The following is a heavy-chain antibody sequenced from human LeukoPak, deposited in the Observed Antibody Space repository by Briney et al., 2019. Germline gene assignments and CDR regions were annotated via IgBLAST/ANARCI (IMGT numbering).Heavy chain of an antibody. D-gene: IGHD3-3*01. CDR1: GFTLINYG. CDR2: VRYDGSDN. Sequence: GGSLRLSCAASGFTLINYGMHWVRQAPGKGLKWVAFVRYDGSDNNYADSVKGRFTIYRDNSKNTLHLQMNSLRAEDTAVYYCAKRRTIFGVVIIDAFDIWGQGTMVTVSS. V-gene: IGHV3-30*02. CDR3: AKRRTIFGVVIIDAFDI. J-gene: IGHJ3*02.